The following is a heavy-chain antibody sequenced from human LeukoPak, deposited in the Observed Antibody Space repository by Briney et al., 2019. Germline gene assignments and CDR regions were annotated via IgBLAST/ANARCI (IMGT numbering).Heavy chain of an antibody. CDR1: GYXFTSYY. V-gene: IGHV1-46*01. D-gene: IGHD6-13*01. J-gene: IGHJ5*02. CDR3: ARDLIAAAGTTWFDP. CDR2: IYASGGST. Sequence: ASVKVSCKASGYXFTSYYMHWVRQAPGQGLEWMGIIYASGGSTTYAQKFQGRVTMTRDTSTGTVYMELSSLRSEDTAVYYCARDLIAAAGTTWFDPWGQGTLVTVSS.